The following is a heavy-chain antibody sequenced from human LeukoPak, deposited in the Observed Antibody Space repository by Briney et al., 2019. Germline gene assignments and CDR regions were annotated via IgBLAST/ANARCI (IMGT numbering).Heavy chain of an antibody. D-gene: IGHD3-16*01. Sequence: GSLRLSCVASGFDFNYYDMNWVRQAPGKGFEWVSSISSKSTYIDSADSTKGRFTISRDHAHNPVFLQMSSLRPEDTAVYYCARRGGLSSGRGFDHWGQGTLVTVSS. CDR3: ARRGGLSSGRGFDH. V-gene: IGHV3-21*01. CDR1: GFDFNYYD. J-gene: IGHJ4*02. CDR2: ISSKSTYI.